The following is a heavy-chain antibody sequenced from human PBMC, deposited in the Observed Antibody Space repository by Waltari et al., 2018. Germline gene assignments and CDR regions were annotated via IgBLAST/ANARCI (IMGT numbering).Heavy chain of an antibody. Sequence: EVQLVQSGAEVKKPGKSLKISCQGSGYSFTSYWIGWVRQMPGKGLEWMGIIYPGDSDTRYSPSFQGQVTISADKSISTAYLQWSSLKASDTAMYYCARVDTAMVTYYYYYGMDVWGQGTTVTVSS. CDR1: GYSFTSYW. J-gene: IGHJ6*02. CDR2: IYPGDSDT. CDR3: ARVDTAMVTYYYYYGMDV. V-gene: IGHV5-51*01. D-gene: IGHD5-18*01.